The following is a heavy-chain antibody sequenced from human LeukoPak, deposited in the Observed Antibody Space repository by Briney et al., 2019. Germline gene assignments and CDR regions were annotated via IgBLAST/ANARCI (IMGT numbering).Heavy chain of an antibody. Sequence: TGGSLRLSCAASGFTFRSHGMQWARQAPGKGLGWVAVIWYDGSNKYYADSVKGRFTISRDNSKNTLYLQMNSLRAEDTAVYYCARGSSRGELRGLRAPGYDYWGQGTLVTVSS. V-gene: IGHV3-33*01. CDR3: ARGSSRGELRGLRAPGYDY. CDR2: IWYDGSNK. CDR1: GFTFRSHG. J-gene: IGHJ4*02. D-gene: IGHD1-26*01.